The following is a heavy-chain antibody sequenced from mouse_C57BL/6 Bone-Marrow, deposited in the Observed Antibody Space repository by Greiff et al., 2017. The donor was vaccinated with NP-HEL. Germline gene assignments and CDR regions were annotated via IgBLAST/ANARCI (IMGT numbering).Heavy chain of an antibody. CDR1: GYTFTSYW. CDR2: INPSNGGT. Sequence: VQLQQPGTELVKPGASVKLSCKASGYTFTSYWMHWVKQRPGQGLEWIGKINPSNGGTNYNEKFKSKATLTVDKSSSTAYMQLSSLTSEDSAVYYCARYYGSSSYWYFDVWGTGTTVTVSS. D-gene: IGHD1-1*01. J-gene: IGHJ1*03. CDR3: ARYYGSSSYWYFDV. V-gene: IGHV1-53*01.